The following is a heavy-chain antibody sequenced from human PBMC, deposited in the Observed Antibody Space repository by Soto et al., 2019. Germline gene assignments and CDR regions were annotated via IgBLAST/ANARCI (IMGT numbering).Heavy chain of an antibody. D-gene: IGHD3-3*01. J-gene: IGHJ5*02. Sequence: QVQLQESGPGLVKPSETLSLTCTVSGGSISTYYWSWIRQPPGKGLEWIGYIYYNGSTNYSPSLKSRVTMSVDPSKNQFSLKLKSVTAADTAVYFCARGYDFWSGYYVPWFDPWGQGTLVVVSS. V-gene: IGHV4-59*01. CDR3: ARGYDFWSGYYVPWFDP. CDR1: GGSISTYY. CDR2: IYYNGST.